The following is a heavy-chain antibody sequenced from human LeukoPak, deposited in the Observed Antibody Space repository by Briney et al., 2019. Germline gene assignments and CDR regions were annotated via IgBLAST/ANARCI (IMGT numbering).Heavy chain of an antibody. CDR2: ISAYNGNT. J-gene: IGHJ5*02. D-gene: IGHD2-2*01. Sequence: ASVKVSCKASGYTFTSYGISWVRQAPGQGLEWMGWISAYNGNTNYAQKLQGRVTMTTDTSTSTAYMELRSLRSGDTAVYYCARVTYYSSTSCTNWFDPWGQGTLVTVSS. CDR3: ARVTYYSSTSCTNWFDP. V-gene: IGHV1-18*01. CDR1: GYTFTSYG.